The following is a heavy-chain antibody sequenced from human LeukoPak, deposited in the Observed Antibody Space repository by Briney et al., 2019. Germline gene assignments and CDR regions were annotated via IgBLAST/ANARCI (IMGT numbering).Heavy chain of an antibody. Sequence: PGGSLRLSCAASGFTFSSYAMSWVRQAPGKGLEWVSAISGRGGSTYYADSVKGRFTISRDNSKNTLYLKMNSLRAEDTAVYYCAKGGYCSGGSCYSDYYYYGMDVWGQGTTVTVSS. D-gene: IGHD2-15*01. CDR1: GFTFSSYA. CDR3: AKGGYCSGGSCYSDYYYYGMDV. V-gene: IGHV3-23*01. CDR2: ISGRGGST. J-gene: IGHJ6*02.